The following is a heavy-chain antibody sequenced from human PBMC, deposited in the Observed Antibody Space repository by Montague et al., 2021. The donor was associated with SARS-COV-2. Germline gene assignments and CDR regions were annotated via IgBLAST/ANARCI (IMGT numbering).Heavy chain of an antibody. Sequence: SETLSLTYAVYGGSFGDDHWSWIRQPPGKGLEWIGNISQSGRTNYNPSLKSRVTISVDTSKNQFSLKLTSVTAADTGLYFCARGHLSVSMIVVVFTSASYYFDYWGQGAQVTVSS. CDR3: ARGHLSVSMIVVVFTSASYYFDY. CDR1: GGSFGDDH. V-gene: IGHV4-34*01. J-gene: IGHJ4*02. D-gene: IGHD3-22*01. CDR2: ISQSGRT.